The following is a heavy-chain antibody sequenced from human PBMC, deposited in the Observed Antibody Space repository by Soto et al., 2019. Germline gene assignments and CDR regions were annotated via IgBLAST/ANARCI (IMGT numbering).Heavy chain of an antibody. J-gene: IGHJ4*02. CDR1: GFTFSGYW. D-gene: IGHD2-15*01. Sequence: GGSLRLSCAASGFTFSGYWMSWVRQAPGKGLEWVANIKRDGSEIYYVDSVKGRFTISRDNAKDSLYLQMNSLRAEDTAIYYCARAPYCTGGSCSSRVPDYWGQGTLVTVSS. CDR3: ARAPYCTGGSCSSRVPDY. CDR2: IKRDGSEI. V-gene: IGHV3-7*03.